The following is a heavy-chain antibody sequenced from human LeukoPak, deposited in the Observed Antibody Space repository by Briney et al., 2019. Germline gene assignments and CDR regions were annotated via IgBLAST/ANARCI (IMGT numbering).Heavy chain of an antibody. CDR1: GFTFSGSA. CDR3: TSSGTTDY. Sequence: QTGGSLRLSCAASGFTFSGSAMHWVRQASGKGLEWVGRIRSKANSYATAYAASVKGRFTISRDGSKNTAYLQMNSLKTEDSAVYYCTSSGTTDYWGQGTLVTVSS. V-gene: IGHV3-73*01. J-gene: IGHJ4*02. CDR2: IRSKANSYAT. D-gene: IGHD1-7*01.